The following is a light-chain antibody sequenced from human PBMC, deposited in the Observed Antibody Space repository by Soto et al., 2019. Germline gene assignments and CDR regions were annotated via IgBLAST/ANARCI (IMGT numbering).Light chain of an antibody. Sequence: DIQMTQSPSSLSTYVGDRVTITCRASQDIGSSLAWYQQKPGKLPNLLIYGASTLQSGVPSRFSGSGSGTYFTLTISSLRPDDVASYCCQKYNSAPFTFGPGTKVDLK. V-gene: IGKV1-27*01. J-gene: IGKJ3*01. CDR3: QKYNSAPFT. CDR1: QDIGSS. CDR2: GAS.